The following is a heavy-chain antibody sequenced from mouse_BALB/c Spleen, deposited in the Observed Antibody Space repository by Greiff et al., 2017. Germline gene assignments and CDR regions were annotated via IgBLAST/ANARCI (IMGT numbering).Heavy chain of an antibody. CDR3: NEGLRRPLYYAMDY. Sequence: EVKLQESGAELVRSGASVKLSCTASGFNIKDYYMHWVKQRPEQGLEWIGWIDPENGDTEYAPKFQGKATMTADTSSNTAYLQLSSLTSEDTAVYYCNEGLRRPLYYAMDYWGQGTSVTVSS. V-gene: IGHV14-4*02. D-gene: IGHD2-4*01. CDR1: GFNIKDYY. CDR2: IDPENGDT. J-gene: IGHJ4*01.